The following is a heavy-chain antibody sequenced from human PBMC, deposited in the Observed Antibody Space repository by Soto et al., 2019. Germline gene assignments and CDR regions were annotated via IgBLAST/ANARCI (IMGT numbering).Heavy chain of an antibody. V-gene: IGHV3-23*01. CDR1: GFTFSSYA. CDR3: SRQASDFWSGKPQYYMDV. Sequence: GGSLRLSCAASGFTFSSYAMSWVRQAPGKGLEWVSAISGSGGSTYYADSVKGRFTISRDNSKNTLYLQMNSLSAEDTAVYYCSRQASDFWSGKPQYYMDVSGKGTTVTVSS. D-gene: IGHD3-3*01. CDR2: ISGSGGST. J-gene: IGHJ6*03.